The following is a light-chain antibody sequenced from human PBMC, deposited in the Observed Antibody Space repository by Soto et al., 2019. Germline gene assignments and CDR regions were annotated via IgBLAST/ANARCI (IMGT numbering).Light chain of an antibody. CDR1: QSVSSN. J-gene: IGKJ1*01. CDR2: GAS. Sequence: EIVMTQSPATLSMSPGERATLSCRASQSVSSNLAWYQQKPGHPPRLLIYGASARATGIPARFSGSGSGTEFALTISSLQSEDFAVYYCQQYTNWPPWTFGQGTRVEIK. V-gene: IGKV3-15*01. CDR3: QQYTNWPPWT.